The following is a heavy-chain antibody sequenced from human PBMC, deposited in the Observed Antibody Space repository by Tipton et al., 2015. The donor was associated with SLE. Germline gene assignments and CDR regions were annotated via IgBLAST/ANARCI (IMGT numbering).Heavy chain of an antibody. D-gene: IGHD3-9*01. J-gene: IGHJ4*02. CDR3: ARDPGMSRYLDGRYFDY. Sequence: TLSLTCNVAVYSISSSHWWGWIRQPPGKGLEWIGYLYYSGSTEYNPSLKSRVTISIDSSKSQLSLNLRSVTAADTAVYYCARDPGMSRYLDGRYFDYWGRGTQVTVSS. CDR2: LYYSGST. CDR1: VYSISSSHW. V-gene: IGHV4-28*03.